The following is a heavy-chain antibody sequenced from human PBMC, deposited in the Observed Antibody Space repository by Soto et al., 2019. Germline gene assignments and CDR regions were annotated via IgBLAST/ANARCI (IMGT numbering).Heavy chain of an antibody. J-gene: IGHJ6*02. D-gene: IGHD1-26*01. Sequence: QVRLQESGPGLVKPSGTLSLACVVSGGSISGDYWWIWVRQSPGKGLEGVGEYFSSGSTNSNPSLQTRVTLSVAKSKREFSLNLTSVTAADTAVYYCARGDSGSYLREGLGYYYVMDIWGQGTTVTVSS. CDR1: GGSISGDYW. V-gene: IGHV4-4*02. CDR3: ARGDSGSYLREGLGYYYVMDI. CDR2: YFSSGST.